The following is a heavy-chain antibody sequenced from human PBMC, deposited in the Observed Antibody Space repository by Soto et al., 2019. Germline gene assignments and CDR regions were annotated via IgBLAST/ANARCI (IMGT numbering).Heavy chain of an antibody. Sequence: QVQLVQSGAEVKKPGSSVKVSCKASGGTFSSYTISWVRQAPGQGLEWMGRIIPILGIANYAQKFQVRVTITADKSTSTAYMERSSRTSEDTAVYYCASVSCSSTSCYDDDYYYYYMDVWGKGTTVTVSS. V-gene: IGHV1-69*02. CDR1: GGTFSSYT. CDR3: ASVSCSSTSCYDDDYYYYYMDV. D-gene: IGHD2-2*01. CDR2: IIPILGIA. J-gene: IGHJ6*03.